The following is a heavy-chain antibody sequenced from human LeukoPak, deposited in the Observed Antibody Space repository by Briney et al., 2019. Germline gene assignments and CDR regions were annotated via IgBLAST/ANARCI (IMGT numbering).Heavy chain of an antibody. CDR2: INPNSGGT. CDR1: GYTFTGYY. D-gene: IGHD5-24*01. V-gene: IGHV1-2*02. J-gene: IGHJ4*02. CDR3: AALGLMATPLFDY. Sequence: GASVKVSCKASGYTFTGYYMHWVRQAPGQGLEWMGWINPNSGGTNYAQKFQGRVTMTRDTSISTAYMELSRLRSDDTAVYYCAALGLMATPLFDYWGQGTLVTVSS.